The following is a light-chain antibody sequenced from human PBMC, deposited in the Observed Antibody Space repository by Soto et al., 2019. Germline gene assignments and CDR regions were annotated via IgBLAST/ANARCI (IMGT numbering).Light chain of an antibody. CDR2: GAS. J-gene: IGKJ1*01. V-gene: IGKV1-39*01. CDR1: QTISRY. Sequence: DIQMTQSPSSLSASVFERFTITCRASQTISRYLNWYQHKPGKGPKLLIYGASTLQSGVPSRFSGSGSGTDSALTISSLQPEDVATYYCLQDYNYPRTFGQGTKVDIK. CDR3: LQDYNYPRT.